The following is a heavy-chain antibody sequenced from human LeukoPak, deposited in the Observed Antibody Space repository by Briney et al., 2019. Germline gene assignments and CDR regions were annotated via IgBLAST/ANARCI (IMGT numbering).Heavy chain of an antibody. V-gene: IGHV1-69*04. D-gene: IGHD5-18*01. CDR3: ASRYSYGYMHAFDI. CDR1: GGTFSSYA. CDR2: IIPILGIA. Sequence: SVKVSCKASGGTFSSYAISWVRQAPGQGLEWMGRIIPILGIANYAQKFQGRVTITADKSTSTAYMELSSLRSEDTAVYYCASRYSYGYMHAFDIWGQGTMVTVSS. J-gene: IGHJ3*02.